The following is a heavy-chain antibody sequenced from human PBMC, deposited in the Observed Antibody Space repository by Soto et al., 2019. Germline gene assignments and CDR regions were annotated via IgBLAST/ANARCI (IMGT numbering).Heavy chain of an antibody. Sequence: SGPTLVNPTQTLTLTCSFSGFSLSTSGVGVGWIRQSPEKALEWLALIFWDDDKRYSPSLRSRLTIAKDTSKNQVVLTLTNVDPVDKATYYCARILTATGGHFASWGQGPLVTVSS. CDR2: IFWDDDK. CDR3: ARILTATGGHFAS. CDR1: GFSLSTSGVG. J-gene: IGHJ4*02. V-gene: IGHV2-5*02. D-gene: IGHD2-8*02.